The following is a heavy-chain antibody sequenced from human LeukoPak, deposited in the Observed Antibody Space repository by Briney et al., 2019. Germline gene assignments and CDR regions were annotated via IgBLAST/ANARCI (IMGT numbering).Heavy chain of an antibody. CDR1: VYTFTSYG. CDR2: ISAYNGNT. CDR3: ARELGDGDNYYDSSGY. V-gene: IGHV1-18*01. Sequence: ASVNVSCKASVYTFTSYGISWVRQAPGQGLEWMGWISAYNGNTNYAQKLQGRVTMTTDTSTSTAYMELRSLRSDDTAVYYCARELGDGDNYYDSSGYWGQGTLVTVSS. D-gene: IGHD3-22*01. J-gene: IGHJ4*02.